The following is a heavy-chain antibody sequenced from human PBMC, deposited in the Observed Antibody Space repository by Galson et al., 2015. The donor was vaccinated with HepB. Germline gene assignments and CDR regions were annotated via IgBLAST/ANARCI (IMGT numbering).Heavy chain of an antibody. V-gene: IGHV6-1*01. CDR3: ARRAYSSSWYLDYFDY. CDR2: TYYRSKWYN. Sequence: CAISGDSVSSHSAGWNWIRQSPSRGLEWLGRTYYRSKWYNDYAESVKSRITINPDTSKNQFSLKLSSVTAADTAVYYCARRAYSSSWYLDYFDYWGQGTLVTVSS. CDR1: GDSVSSHSAG. J-gene: IGHJ4*02. D-gene: IGHD6-13*01.